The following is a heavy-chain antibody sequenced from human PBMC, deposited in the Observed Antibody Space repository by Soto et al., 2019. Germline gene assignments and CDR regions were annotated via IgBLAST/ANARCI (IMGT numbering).Heavy chain of an antibody. CDR1: GFTFSSFW. J-gene: IGHJ4*02. CDR2: IKQDGSEE. V-gene: IGHV3-7*04. D-gene: IGHD4-17*01. CDR3: AKDDSHTVTTYYFDY. Sequence: CGSLRLPCAASGFTFSSFWMSWVRQAPGKGLEWVANIKQDGSEEYYVDSVTARFTVSRDNAKNSLYLQMNSLRAEDTAVYYGAKDDSHTVTTYYFDYWGQEARVAVSS.